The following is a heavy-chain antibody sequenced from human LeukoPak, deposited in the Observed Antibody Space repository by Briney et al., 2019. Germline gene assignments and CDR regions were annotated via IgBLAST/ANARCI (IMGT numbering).Heavy chain of an antibody. D-gene: IGHD3-10*01. CDR2: ISSSGYTI. CDR1: GFTFSGYY. Sequence: GGSLRLSCAASGFTFSGYYMSYIRQAPGKGLEWISYISSSGYTIYYADSVKGRFTISRDNAKNLLYLQMNSLRAEDTAVYYCARANYGSGNYYFDYWGQGTLVTVSS. J-gene: IGHJ4*02. CDR3: ARANYGSGNYYFDY. V-gene: IGHV3-11*01.